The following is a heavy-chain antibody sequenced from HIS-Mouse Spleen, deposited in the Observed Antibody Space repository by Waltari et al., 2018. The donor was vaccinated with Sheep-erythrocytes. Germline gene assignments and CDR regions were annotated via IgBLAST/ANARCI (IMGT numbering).Heavy chain of an antibody. D-gene: IGHD4-17*01. V-gene: IGHV3-9*01. CDR2: ISWNSGSI. Sequence: EVQLVESGGGLVHPGRSLRLSCAASGFTFDDYAMHWVRQAPGKGLEWVSGISWNSGSIGYADSVKGRFTISRDNAKNSLYLQMNSLRAEDTALYYCAKPDYGDFDAFDIWGQGTMVTVSS. CDR1: GFTFDDYA. CDR3: AKPDYGDFDAFDI. J-gene: IGHJ3*02.